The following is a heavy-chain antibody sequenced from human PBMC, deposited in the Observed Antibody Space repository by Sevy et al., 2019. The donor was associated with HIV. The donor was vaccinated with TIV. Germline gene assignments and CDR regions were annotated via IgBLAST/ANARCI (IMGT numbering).Heavy chain of an antibody. Sequence: GGSLRLSCAASGFTFSKYWMGWVRQAPGKGLEWVANIKQDAGQKYYVDSVKGRFTISRDNAKNSRYLQMNSLRAEDTDVYFCARDDGNYYFHYWGQGTLVTVSS. CDR1: GFTFSKYW. CDR3: ARDDGNYYFHY. CDR2: IKQDAGQK. D-gene: IGHD1-7*01. J-gene: IGHJ4*02. V-gene: IGHV3-7*01.